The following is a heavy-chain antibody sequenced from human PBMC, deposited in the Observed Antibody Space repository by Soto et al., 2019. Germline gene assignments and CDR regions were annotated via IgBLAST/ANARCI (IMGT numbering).Heavy chain of an antibody. CDR2: IYSGGST. V-gene: IGHV3-53*01. J-gene: IGHJ4*02. Sequence: GGSLRLSCAASGFTVSSDYMSWVRQAPGKGLEWVSVIYSGGSTYYADSVKGLFTSSRDNSKNMLYLQMNSLRAEDTALYYCARHSGSKYYLGYWGQGTLVTVSS. CDR1: GFTVSSDY. D-gene: IGHD1-26*01. CDR3: ARHSGSKYYLGY.